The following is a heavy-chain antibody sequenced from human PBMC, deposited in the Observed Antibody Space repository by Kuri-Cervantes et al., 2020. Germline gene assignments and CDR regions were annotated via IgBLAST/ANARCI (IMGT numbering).Heavy chain of an antibody. CDR3: VANLYTEASGGSGSQTFH. D-gene: IGHD2-8*02. V-gene: IGHV4-34*01. CDR1: DGSVSGYY. J-gene: IGHJ4*02. Sequence: GSLRLSCAVFDGSVSGYYFSWVRQPPGKGLEWIGEISHSGSDKFNPSLKSRVTISLDASKTRFSLKMTSVTAADTAMYYCVANLYTEASGGSGSQTFHWGQGILVAVSS. CDR2: ISHSGSD.